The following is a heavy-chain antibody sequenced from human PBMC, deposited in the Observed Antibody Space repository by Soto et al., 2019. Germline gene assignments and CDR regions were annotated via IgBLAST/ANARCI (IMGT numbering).Heavy chain of an antibody. D-gene: IGHD1-26*01. CDR3: GKDVGDYVPYYYGVDV. Sequence: QVQLVESGGGEVQPGTSLRLSCAASGFTFKTHAMHWVRQAPGKGLEWMAVIAYDGNEKFYADSVKGRFTISRDNSKNALYLQINTLGNEDTAVYYCGKDVGDYVPYYYGVDVWGQGTTVTVSS. CDR2: IAYDGNEK. J-gene: IGHJ6*02. CDR1: GFTFKTHA. V-gene: IGHV3-30*18.